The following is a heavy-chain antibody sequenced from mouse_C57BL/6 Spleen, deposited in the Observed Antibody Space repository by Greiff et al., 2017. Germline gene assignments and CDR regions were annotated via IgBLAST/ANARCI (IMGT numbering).Heavy chain of an antibody. CDR3: ARQGVGYYDYDEGDY. V-gene: IGHV1-82*01. D-gene: IGHD2-4*01. CDR2: IYPGDGDT. Sequence: QVQLQQSGPELVKPGASVKISCKASGYAFSSSWMNWVKQRPGKGLEWIGRIYPGDGDTNYNGKFKGKATLTADKSSSTAYMQLSSLTSEDSAVYFCARQGVGYYDYDEGDYWGQGTTLTVSS. J-gene: IGHJ2*01. CDR1: GYAFSSSW.